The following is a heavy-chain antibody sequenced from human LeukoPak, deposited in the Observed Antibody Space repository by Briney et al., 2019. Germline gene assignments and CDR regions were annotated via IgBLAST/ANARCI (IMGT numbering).Heavy chain of an antibody. CDR1: GITFSTNW. Sequence: GGSLRLSCAASGITFSTNWMHWVRQAPGKGLVWVSRINSNGSSTNYADSVKGRFTISRDNAKNTVYLQMNSLRAEDTAVYYCAREETRILFSFDPWGQGTLVTVSS. V-gene: IGHV3-74*01. CDR3: AREETRILFSFDP. J-gene: IGHJ5*02. CDR2: INSNGSST. D-gene: IGHD2-15*01.